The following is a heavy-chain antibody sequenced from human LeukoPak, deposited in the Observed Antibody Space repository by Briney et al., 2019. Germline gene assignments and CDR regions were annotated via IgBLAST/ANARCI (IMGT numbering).Heavy chain of an antibody. D-gene: IGHD6-13*01. CDR1: GLTFSSYA. V-gene: IGHV4-34*01. CDR3: ARGLRIAAAVYYFDY. Sequence: GSLRLSCAASGLTFSSYAMSWVRQPPGKGLEWIGEINHSGSTNYNPSLKSRVTISVDTSKNQFSLKLSSVTAADTAVYYCARGLRIAAAVYYFDYWGQGTLVTVSS. CDR2: INHSGST. J-gene: IGHJ4*02.